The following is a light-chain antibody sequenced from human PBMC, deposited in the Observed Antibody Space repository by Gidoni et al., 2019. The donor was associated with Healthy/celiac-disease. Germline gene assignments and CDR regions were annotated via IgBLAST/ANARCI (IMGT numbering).Light chain of an antibody. J-gene: IGKJ1*01. CDR1: QSVSSSY. V-gene: IGKV3-20*01. CDR3: QQYGSSPWT. CDR2: GAS. Sequence: EIVLTQSPGTLSLSPGERATLSCRASQSVSSSYLAWYQRKPGQAPRLLIYGASSRATGIPDRFSGSGSVTDFTLTISRPEPEDFAVYYCQQYGSSPWTFGQGTKVEIK.